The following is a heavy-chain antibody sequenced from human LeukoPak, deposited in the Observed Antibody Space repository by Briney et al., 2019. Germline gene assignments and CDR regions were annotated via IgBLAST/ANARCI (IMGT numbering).Heavy chain of an antibody. V-gene: IGHV3-74*01. D-gene: IGHD3-10*01. CDR3: ARIGGSGSYSGHYFDH. Sequence: PGRCLRLSCAAPGFTFSTYWMHWVRRAPGKGLAWVSRISTDGSVTSYADSAKDRFPISRDNAKNTMYLQMNSLRAEDTAVYYCARIGGSGSYSGHYFDHWGQGTLVTVSS. J-gene: IGHJ4*02. CDR1: GFTFSTYW. CDR2: ISTDGSVT.